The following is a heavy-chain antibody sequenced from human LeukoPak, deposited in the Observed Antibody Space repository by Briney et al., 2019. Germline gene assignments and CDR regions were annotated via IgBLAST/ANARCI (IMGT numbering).Heavy chain of an antibody. CDR2: IVVGSGNT. D-gene: IGHD1-26*01. CDR1: GFTFTSSA. J-gene: IGHJ4*02. CDR3: APISRKRWELLPH. Sequence: TSVKVSCKASGFTFTSSAVQWVRQARGQRLEWIGWIVVGSGNTNYAQKFQERVTITRDMSTSTAYMELSSLRSEDTAVYYCAPISRKRWELLPHWGQGTLVTVSS. V-gene: IGHV1-58*01.